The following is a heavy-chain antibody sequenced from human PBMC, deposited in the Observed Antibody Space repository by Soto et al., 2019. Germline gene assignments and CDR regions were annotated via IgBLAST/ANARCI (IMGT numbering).Heavy chain of an antibody. CDR1: GFTFSSYS. V-gene: IGHV3-21*01. Sequence: GGSLRLSCAASGFTFSSYSMNWVRQAPGKGLEWVSSISSSSSYIYYADSVKGRFTISRDNAKNSLYLQMNSLRAEDTAVYYCARDLRYCSGGSCYSLSGMDVWGQGTTVTVSS. CDR3: ARDLRYCSGGSCYSLSGMDV. D-gene: IGHD2-15*01. J-gene: IGHJ6*02. CDR2: ISSSSSYI.